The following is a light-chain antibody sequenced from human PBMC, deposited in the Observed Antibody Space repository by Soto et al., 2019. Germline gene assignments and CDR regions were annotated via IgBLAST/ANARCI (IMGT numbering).Light chain of an antibody. CDR3: QEYGSSPST. CDR1: QSVSSSY. Sequence: VFTQPPRTLFLSPGERAPVSCRGSQSVSSSYLAWYQQKPGQAPRLLIYGASSSATGIPDRFSGSGSGTDFTLTISRLGPEDFAVYYCQEYGSSPSTFGQGTNVDIK. J-gene: IGKJ1*01. V-gene: IGKV3-20*01. CDR2: GAS.